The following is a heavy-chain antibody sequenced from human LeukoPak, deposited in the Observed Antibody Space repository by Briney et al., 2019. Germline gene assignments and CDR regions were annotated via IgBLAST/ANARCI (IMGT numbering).Heavy chain of an antibody. CDR2: IRYDGSNK. CDR1: GFTFSSYG. CDR3: AKDPYPGVTPAYYYYYMDV. V-gene: IGHV3-30*02. Sequence: GGSLRLSCAASGFTFSSYGMHWVRQAPGKGLEWVAFIRYDGSNKYYADSVKGRFTISRDNSKNTLYLQMNSLRADDTAVYYCAKDPYPGVTPAYYYYYMDVWAKGPRSPSP. J-gene: IGHJ6*03. D-gene: IGHD4-23*01.